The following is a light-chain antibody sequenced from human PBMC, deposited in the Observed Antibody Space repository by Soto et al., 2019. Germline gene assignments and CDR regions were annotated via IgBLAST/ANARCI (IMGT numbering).Light chain of an antibody. CDR3: QQYENYWT. CDR1: QGIITW. Sequence: DIQMTQSPSTLLAVAEDRVTIISGSIQGIITWLAWYQHKPGKPPKVLIYDASNLDSGVPSRFSASGSGTEFSLTISNLQPDDCATYYCQQYENYWTFGQGTRVEIK. CDR2: DAS. J-gene: IGKJ1*01. V-gene: IGKV1-5*02.